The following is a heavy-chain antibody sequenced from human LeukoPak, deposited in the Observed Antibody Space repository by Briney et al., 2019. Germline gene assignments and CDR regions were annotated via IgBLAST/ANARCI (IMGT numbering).Heavy chain of an antibody. Sequence: EASVKVSCKASGYTFTSYYMHWVRQAPGQGLEWMGIINPSGGSTSYAQKFQGRVTMTRDTSTSTVYMELSSLRSEDTAVYYCAREGASVDTAMEHPFDYWGQGTLVTVSS. J-gene: IGHJ4*02. CDR1: GYTFTSYY. V-gene: IGHV1-46*01. CDR2: INPSGGST. D-gene: IGHD5-18*01. CDR3: AREGASVDTAMEHPFDY.